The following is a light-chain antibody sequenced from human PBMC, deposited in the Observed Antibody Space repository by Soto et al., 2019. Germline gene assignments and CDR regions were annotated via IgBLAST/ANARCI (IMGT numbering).Light chain of an antibody. CDR1: QTISTN. CDR2: GAS. J-gene: IGKJ4*01. Sequence: VMTKSPATLSVSPGERGTLSCRASQTISTNLAWYQQKRGQAPRLLIYGASTRDTGVPDRFSGSGSGTDVTLTISSLHSEDLDDYYCQQSNGWPLTFGEGTKVKIK. V-gene: IGKV3-15*01. CDR3: QQSNGWPLT.